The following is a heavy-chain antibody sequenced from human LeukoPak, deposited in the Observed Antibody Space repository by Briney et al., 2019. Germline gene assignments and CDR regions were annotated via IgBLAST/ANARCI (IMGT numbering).Heavy chain of an antibody. CDR1: GFTFSSYA. V-gene: IGHV3-30*14. CDR3: ARGGSSDNGMDV. CDR2: ISYDGSNK. Sequence: GRSLRLSCAASGFTFSSYAMHWVRQAPGKGLEWVAVISYDGSNKYYADSVKGRFTISRGNSKNTLYLQMNSLRAEDTAVYYCARGGSSDNGMDVWGQGTTVTVSS. D-gene: IGHD1-26*01. J-gene: IGHJ6*02.